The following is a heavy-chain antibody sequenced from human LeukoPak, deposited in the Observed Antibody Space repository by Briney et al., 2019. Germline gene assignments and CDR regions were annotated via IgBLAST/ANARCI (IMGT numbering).Heavy chain of an antibody. CDR2: ISGSGGKT. V-gene: IGHV3-23*01. CDR3: AKDGGYYGSGSPLDY. J-gene: IGHJ4*02. CDR1: GFTFSSYA. Sequence: GGSLRLSCAASGFTFSSYAMNWVRQAPGKGLEWVSAISGSGGKTYYADSVKGRFTISRDNSKNTLYLQMNSLRAEDTAVYYCAKDGGYYGSGSPLDYWGQGTLVTVSS. D-gene: IGHD3-10*01.